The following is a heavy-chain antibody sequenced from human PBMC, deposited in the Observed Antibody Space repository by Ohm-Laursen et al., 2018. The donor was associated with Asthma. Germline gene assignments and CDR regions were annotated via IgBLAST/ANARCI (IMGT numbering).Heavy chain of an antibody. D-gene: IGHD4-11*01. J-gene: IGHJ6*02. CDR3: TRPTRDDYTYYYGMDV. CDR2: IRSKANSYAT. Sequence: SLRLSCAASGFTFSGSAMHWVRQASGKGLEWVGRIRSKANSYATAYAASVKGRFTISRDDSKNTAYLQMNSLKTEDTAVYYCTRPTRDDYTYYYGMDVWGQGTTVTVSS. V-gene: IGHV3-73*01. CDR1: GFTFSGSA.